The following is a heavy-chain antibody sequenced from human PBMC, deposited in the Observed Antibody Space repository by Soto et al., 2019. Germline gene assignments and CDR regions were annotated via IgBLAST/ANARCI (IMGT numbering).Heavy chain of an antibody. CDR1: GFTFSSYS. CDR2: ISSSSSYI. D-gene: IGHD3-9*01. J-gene: IGHJ4*02. CDR3: ARDTDVRNDILTGYYPSNY. V-gene: IGHV3-21*01. Sequence: GGSLRLSCAASGFTFSSYSMNWVRQAPGKGLEWVSYISSSSSYIYYADSVKGRFTISRDNAKNSLYLQMNSLRAEDTAVYYCARDTDVRNDILTGYYPSNYCGPGTLVTVST.